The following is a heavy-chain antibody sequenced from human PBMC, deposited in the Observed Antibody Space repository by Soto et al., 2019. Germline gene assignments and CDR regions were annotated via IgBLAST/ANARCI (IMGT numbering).Heavy chain of an antibody. J-gene: IGHJ6*02. CDR1: GGRDCSNRGA. D-gene: IGHD1-26*01. CDR3: ARGLMWQLLRIISDYYYVMDV. V-gene: IGHV6-1*01. CDR2: TYYRSKWYN. Sequence: SQTVSRTEASCGGRDCSNRGAWTWIRQSPSRGLEWLGRTYYRSKWYNDYAVSVKSRITIDPDTSKNQFSLQLNSVTPEDTAVYYCARGLMWQLLRIISDYYYVMDVWGQGTTVTVSS.